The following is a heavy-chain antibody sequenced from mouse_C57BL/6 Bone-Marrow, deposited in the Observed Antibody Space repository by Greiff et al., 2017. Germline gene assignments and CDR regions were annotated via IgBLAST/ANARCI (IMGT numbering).Heavy chain of an antibody. CDR1: GFTFSSYG. V-gene: IGHV5-6*01. CDR3: ARHKGSTMVTTGFAY. D-gene: IGHD2-2*01. J-gene: IGHJ3*01. CDR2: ISSGGSYT. Sequence: EVQVVESGGDLVKPGGSLKLSCAASGFTFSSYGMSWVRQTPDKRLEWVATISSGGSYTYYPDSVKGRFTISRDNAKNTLYLQMSSLKSEDTAMYYCARHKGSTMVTTGFAYWGQGTLVTVSA.